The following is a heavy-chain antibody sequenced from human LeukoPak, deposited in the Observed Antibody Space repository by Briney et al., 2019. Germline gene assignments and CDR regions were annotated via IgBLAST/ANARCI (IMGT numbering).Heavy chain of an antibody. D-gene: IGHD4-17*01. CDR1: GFTFSSYA. V-gene: IGHV3-30*04. CDR2: ISYDGSNK. Sequence: TGGSLRLSCAASGFTFSSYAMHWVRQAPGKGLEWVAVISYDGSNKYYADSVKGRFTISRDNSKNTLYLQMNSLRAEDTAVYYCARVDGDYGPFDYWGPGTLVTVSS. CDR3: ARVDGDYGPFDY. J-gene: IGHJ4*02.